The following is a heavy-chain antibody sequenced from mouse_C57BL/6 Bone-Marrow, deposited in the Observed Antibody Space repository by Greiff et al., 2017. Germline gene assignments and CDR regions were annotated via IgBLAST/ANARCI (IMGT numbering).Heavy chain of an antibody. CDR2: IDPENGDT. CDR1: GFNIKDDY. Sequence: VQLKQSGAELARPGASVKLSCTASGFNIKDDYMHWVKQRPEQGLEWIGWIDPENGDTEYASKFQGKATITADTSSNTAYLQLSSLTSEDTVVYYCTTAGRGYFDVWGTGTTVTVSS. CDR3: TTAGRGYFDV. D-gene: IGHD3-2*02. J-gene: IGHJ1*03. V-gene: IGHV14-4*01.